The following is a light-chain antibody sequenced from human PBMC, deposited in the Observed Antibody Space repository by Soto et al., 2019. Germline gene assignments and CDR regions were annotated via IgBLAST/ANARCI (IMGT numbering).Light chain of an antibody. CDR1: ALPKQY. V-gene: IGLV3-25*03. CDR3: QSADSSGTYRV. J-gene: IGLJ2*01. Sequence: SYELTQPPSVSVSPGQTARITCSGDALPKQYAYWYQKKPGQAPVLVISKDNERPSGIPERFSGSTSGTTVTLTISGVQAEDEADYYCQSADSSGTYRVFGGGTKLTVL. CDR2: KDN.